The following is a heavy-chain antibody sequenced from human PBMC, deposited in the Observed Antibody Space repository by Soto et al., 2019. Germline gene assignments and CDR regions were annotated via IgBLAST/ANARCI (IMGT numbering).Heavy chain of an antibody. J-gene: IGHJ4*02. V-gene: IGHV4-30-4*01. D-gene: IGHD3-9*01. CDR1: GGSISSGDYY. CDR3: ARGNDILTGCDY. Sequence: PSETLSLTCTVSGGSISSGDYYWSWIRQPPGKGLEWIGYIYYSGSTYYNPSLKGRVTISVDTYKNQFSLKLSSVTAADTAVYYCARGNDILTGCDYWGRGTLVTVSS. CDR2: IYYSGST.